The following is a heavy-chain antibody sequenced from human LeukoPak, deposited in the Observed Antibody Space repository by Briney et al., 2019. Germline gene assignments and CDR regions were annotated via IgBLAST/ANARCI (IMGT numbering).Heavy chain of an antibody. CDR3: ARVGATRNYYYYMDV. J-gene: IGHJ6*03. CDR2: ISYDGSNK. Sequence: PGRSLRLSCAASGFTFSSYAMHWVRQAPGKGLEWVAVISYDGSNKYYADSVKGRFTISRDNSKNTLYLQMNSLRAEDTAVYYCARVGATRNYYYYMDVWGKGTTVTVSS. CDR1: GFTFSSYA. D-gene: IGHD1-26*01. V-gene: IGHV3-30-3*01.